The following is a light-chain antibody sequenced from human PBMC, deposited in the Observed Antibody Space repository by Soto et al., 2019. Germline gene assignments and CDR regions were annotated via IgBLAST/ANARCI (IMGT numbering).Light chain of an antibody. CDR2: DAS. CDR1: QSVSSSY. V-gene: IGKV3D-20*01. CDR3: QQYGSSLGIT. Sequence: EIVLTQSPATLSLSPGETATLSCGASQSVSSSYLAWYQQKPGLAPRLLIYDASSRATGIPDRFSGSGSGTDFTLTISRLEPEDFAVYYCQQYGSSLGITFGQGTRLEIK. J-gene: IGKJ5*01.